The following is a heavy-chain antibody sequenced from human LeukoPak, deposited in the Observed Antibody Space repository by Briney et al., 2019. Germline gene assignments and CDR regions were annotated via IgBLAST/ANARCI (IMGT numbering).Heavy chain of an antibody. CDR1: GGSNSCYY. CDR2: IYYSGST. V-gene: IGHV4-59*01. Sequence: KPSETLSLICTVSGGSNSCYYWSWLRQPPGKGLEWIGYIYYSGSTNYNPSLKSRVTISVDTSKNQFSLKLSSVTVSDTAVYYCARARGSYWSLAFDYWGQGTLVTVSS. D-gene: IGHD1-26*01. J-gene: IGHJ4*02. CDR3: ARARGSYWSLAFDY.